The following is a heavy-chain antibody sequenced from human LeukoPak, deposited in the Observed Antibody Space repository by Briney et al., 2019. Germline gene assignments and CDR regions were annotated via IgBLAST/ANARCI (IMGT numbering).Heavy chain of an antibody. J-gene: IGHJ4*02. CDR2: INPSDGGT. D-gene: IGHD4-11*01. CDR3: ARASSNEIDY. V-gene: IGHV1-46*01. Sequence: ASVKVSCKASGYTFRTHYMHWVRQAPRQGLEWMGIINPSDGGTTYAQKFQGRVTMTRDTFTSTIYMELSSLRFEDTAVYYCARASSNEIDYWGQGTLVTVSS. CDR1: GYTFRTHY.